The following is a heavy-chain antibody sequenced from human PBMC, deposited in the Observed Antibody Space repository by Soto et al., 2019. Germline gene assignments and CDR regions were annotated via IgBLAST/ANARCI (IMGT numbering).Heavy chain of an antibody. Sequence: QVQLVQSGAEVKKPGSSVKVSCKASGGTFSSYAISWVRQAPGQGLEWLGGIIHIFGTANYAQKFQGRVTITADQSTSTAYRELSSLRSEDTAVYYCASLGYSWGGWFDPWGQGTLVTVSS. J-gene: IGHJ5*02. CDR2: IIHIFGTA. CDR3: ASLGYSWGGWFDP. V-gene: IGHV1-69*12. CDR1: GGTFSSYA. D-gene: IGHD5-18*01.